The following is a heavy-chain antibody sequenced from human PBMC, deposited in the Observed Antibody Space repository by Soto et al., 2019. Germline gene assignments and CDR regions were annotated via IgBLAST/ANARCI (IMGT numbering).Heavy chain of an antibody. CDR1: GGTFNSYA. D-gene: IGHD5-12*01. Sequence: QVQLVQSGAEVKKPGSSVKVSCKASGGTFNSYAISWVRQAPGQGLEWMGGIIPMFGTANYAQNFQGRVTSTADESTSTAYMELSSLRSEDTAVYYCARGGWLRTWDLDYWGQGTLVTVSS. CDR2: IIPMFGTA. CDR3: ARGGWLRTWDLDY. V-gene: IGHV1-69*12. J-gene: IGHJ4*02.